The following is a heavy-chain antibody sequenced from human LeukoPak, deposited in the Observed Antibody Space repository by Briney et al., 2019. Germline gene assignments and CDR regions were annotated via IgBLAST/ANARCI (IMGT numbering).Heavy chain of an antibody. J-gene: IGHJ4*02. V-gene: IGHV7-4-1*01. Sequence: ASVKVSCKASGYSFTKYAMNWVRQVPGKGLEWMGWINTKTEKTTYAQAFTGRFVFSLDTSVSTAYLQIDSLQADDTAVYYCARTVTTRLFYFDYWGQGSLVTVSS. CDR3: ARTVTTRLFYFDY. D-gene: IGHD4-11*01. CDR1: GYSFTKYA. CDR2: INTKTEKT.